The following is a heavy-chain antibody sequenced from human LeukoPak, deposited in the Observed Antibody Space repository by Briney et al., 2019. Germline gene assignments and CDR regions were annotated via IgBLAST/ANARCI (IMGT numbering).Heavy chain of an antibody. Sequence: PSETLSLTCAVSGGSINSYYWSWLRQPAGKGLEWIGHIYTSGSTNYHPSLKSRVTMSVDTSKNQFSLKLSSGTAADTAVYYCARDASSWPLKTNNWFDPWGQGTLVTVSS. J-gene: IGHJ5*02. CDR2: IYTSGST. D-gene: IGHD6-13*01. CDR1: GGSINSYY. V-gene: IGHV4-4*07. CDR3: ARDASSWPLKTNNWFDP.